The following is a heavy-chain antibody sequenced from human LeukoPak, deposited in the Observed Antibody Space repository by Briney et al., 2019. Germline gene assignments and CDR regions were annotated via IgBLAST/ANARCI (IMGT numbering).Heavy chain of an antibody. D-gene: IGHD6-25*01. CDR3: ARDLWSTAAGIFDF. CDR2: IYSTGNT. V-gene: IGHV4-39*07. Sequence: SETLSLTCTVSGGFIRSGHYYWGWIRQSPGKGLEWMGSIYSTGNTHYNPSLESRLIISVDTSKNSFSLKLSSVTAADTAVYFCARDLWSTAAGIFDFWGQGALVTVSS. J-gene: IGHJ4*02. CDR1: GGFIRSGHYY.